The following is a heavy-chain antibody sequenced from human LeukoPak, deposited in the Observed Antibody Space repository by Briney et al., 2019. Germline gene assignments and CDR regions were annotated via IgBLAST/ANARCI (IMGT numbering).Heavy chain of an antibody. CDR2: ISSSSSDI. D-gene: IGHD4-23*01. CDR3: VTDYGGSSGAFDN. J-gene: IGHJ3*02. CDR1: GFTLSPYA. Sequence: GGSLRLSCTGSGFTLSPYAMNWVRRAPGQGLEWVSSISSSSSDIYYTDSVKGRFTISRDNAKNSLYLQMNSLRAENTAVYYCVTDYGGSSGAFDNWGQGTMVTVSS. V-gene: IGHV3-21*01.